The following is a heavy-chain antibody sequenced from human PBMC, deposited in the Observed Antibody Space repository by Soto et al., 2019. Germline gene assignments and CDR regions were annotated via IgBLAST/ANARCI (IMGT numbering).Heavy chain of an antibody. Sequence: EVQLVESGGGLVEPGGSLRLSCAASGFTFNNAWMSWVRQAPGKGLEWVGRIRSRADGETTDYAVPVKGRFTISRDDSKNTRSLQMNSLKSEDTAVYYCTTGTAVAKYYFDFWGQGTRVSVSS. D-gene: IGHD5-18*01. V-gene: IGHV3-15*01. CDR3: TTGTAVAKYYFDF. CDR2: IRSRADGETT. CDR1: GFTFNNAW. J-gene: IGHJ4*02.